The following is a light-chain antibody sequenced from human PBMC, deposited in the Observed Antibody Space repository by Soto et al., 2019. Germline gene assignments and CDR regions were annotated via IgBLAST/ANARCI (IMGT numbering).Light chain of an antibody. Sequence: AIRMTQSPSSLSASTGDRVTITCRASQGISSYLAWYQHKPGKAPKLLIYAASTLQSGVPSRFRGSGSGTDFTLTISCLQSEDFTTYYCQQYYSHPHTFGQGTKLEIK. CDR3: QQYYSHPHT. CDR2: AAS. V-gene: IGKV1-8*01. CDR1: QGISSY. J-gene: IGKJ2*01.